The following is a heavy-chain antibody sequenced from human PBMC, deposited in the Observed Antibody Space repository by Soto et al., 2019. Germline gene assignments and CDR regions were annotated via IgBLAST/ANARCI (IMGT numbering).Heavy chain of an antibody. CDR1: GGTFSSYA. Sequence: VASVKVSCKASGGTFSSYAISWVRQAPGQGLEWMGGIIPIFGTANYAQKFQGRVTITADESTSTAYMELSSLRSEDTAVYYCARHRRSGYSSTYYYYGMDVWGQGTTVTVSS. CDR2: IIPIFGTA. V-gene: IGHV1-69*13. D-gene: IGHD5-18*01. J-gene: IGHJ6*02. CDR3: ARHRRSGYSSTYYYYGMDV.